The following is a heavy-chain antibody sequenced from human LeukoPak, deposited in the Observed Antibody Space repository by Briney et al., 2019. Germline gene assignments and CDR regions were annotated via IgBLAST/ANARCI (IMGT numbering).Heavy chain of an antibody. V-gene: IGHV3-74*01. J-gene: IGHJ6*02. D-gene: IGHD3-10*01. Sequence: PGGSLRLSCAASGFTFSSYWMHWVRQAPGKGLVWVSRIKSDDSSTNYADSVKGRFTISRDNAKNTLYLQMNSLRAEDTAVYYCAGSLVRGVRSYYYYYGMDVWGQGTTVTVSS. CDR1: GFTFSSYW. CDR2: IKSDDSST. CDR3: AGSLVRGVRSYYYYYGMDV.